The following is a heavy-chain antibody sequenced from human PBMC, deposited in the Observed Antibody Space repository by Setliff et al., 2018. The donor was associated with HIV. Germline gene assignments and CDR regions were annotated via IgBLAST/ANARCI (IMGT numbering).Heavy chain of an antibody. CDR2: IESVAYNDNT. V-gene: IGHV3-23*01. CDR3: ARLGITKIVVPNGGFDI. J-gene: IGHJ3*02. CDR1: GFTFSNYA. Sequence: PGGSLRLSCAASGFTFSNYAMSWVRQAPGKGLEWVSGIESVAYNDNTYYAHSVKGRFTISRDDSKNTLYLQMNSLRAEDTAVYYCARLGITKIVVPNGGFDIWGQGTRVTVSS. D-gene: IGHD3-22*01.